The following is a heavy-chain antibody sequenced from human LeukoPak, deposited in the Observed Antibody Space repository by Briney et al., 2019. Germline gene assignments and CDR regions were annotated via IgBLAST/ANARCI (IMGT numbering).Heavy chain of an antibody. CDR3: ARRGMGDLSERI. J-gene: IGHJ4*02. CDR1: GDSISSGGYY. D-gene: IGHD2-21*01. V-gene: IGHV4-39*01. CDR2: IHYSGST. Sequence: ESSETLSLTCTVSGDSISSGGYYWGWIRQPPGKGLEWIGNIHYSGSTYYDPSLKSRVTISIDPSKNEFSLKLSSVTAADTAVYYCARRGMGDLSERIWGQGTLVTVSS.